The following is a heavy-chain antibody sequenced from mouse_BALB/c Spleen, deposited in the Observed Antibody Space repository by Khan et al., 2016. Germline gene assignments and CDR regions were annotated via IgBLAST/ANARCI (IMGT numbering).Heavy chain of an antibody. CDR2: IYPGSGNT. V-gene: IGHV1-84*02. CDR1: GYTFSDHY. J-gene: IGHJ3*01. D-gene: IGHD1-2*01. CDR3: AGSHLRLRFVY. Sequence: QVQLQQSGPELVKPGASVKISCKASGYTFSDHYVNWVKQKPGQGLEWIGWIYPGSGNTKYIEKFKDKDTLTVDTSSKTAYMQLRSLTSSDTSVYFCAGSHLRLRFVYWGQGTLVTVSA.